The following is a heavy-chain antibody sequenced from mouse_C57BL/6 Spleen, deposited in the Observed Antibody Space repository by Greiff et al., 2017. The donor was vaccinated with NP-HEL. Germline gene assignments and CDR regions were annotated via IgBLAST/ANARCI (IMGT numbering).Heavy chain of an antibody. Sequence: EVQLQQSGPELVKPGASVKISCKASGYSFTGYYMNWVQQSPEKSLEWIGEINPSTGGTTYNQKFKAKATLTVDKSSSTAYMQLKSLTSEDSAVYYCARYHGSSPYFDVWGTGTTVTVSS. J-gene: IGHJ1*03. V-gene: IGHV1-42*01. CDR2: INPSTGGT. CDR3: ARYHGSSPYFDV. D-gene: IGHD1-1*01. CDR1: GYSFTGYY.